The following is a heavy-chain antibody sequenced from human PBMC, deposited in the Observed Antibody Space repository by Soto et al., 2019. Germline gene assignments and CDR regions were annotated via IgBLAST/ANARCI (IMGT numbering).Heavy chain of an antibody. J-gene: IGHJ4*02. Sequence: EVQLVESGGGLVQPGGSLRLSCAASGFTFSGCNMNWVRQAPGKGLEWISCIKSDSSGTWYADSVKGRFTMSRDNAKNSLYLQMNSLRDEETAVYFCARDSNWSSDYWGQGTLVAVSS. CDR2: IKSDSSGT. V-gene: IGHV3-48*02. D-gene: IGHD1-1*01. CDR3: ARDSNWSSDY. CDR1: GFTFSGCN.